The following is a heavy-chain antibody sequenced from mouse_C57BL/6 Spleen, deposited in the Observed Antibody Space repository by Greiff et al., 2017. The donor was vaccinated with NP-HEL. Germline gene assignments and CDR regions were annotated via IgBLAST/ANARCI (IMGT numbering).Heavy chain of an antibody. CDR2: IYPNSGST. Sequence: QVQLQQPGAELVKPGASVKLSCKASGYTFTSYWMHWVKQRPGQGLEWIGMIYPNSGSTNYNEKFKSKATLTVDKSSSTAYMQLSSLTSEDSAVYYCARSDDYGSGDYWGQGTTLTVSS. CDR1: GYTFTSYW. J-gene: IGHJ2*01. D-gene: IGHD1-1*01. V-gene: IGHV1-64*01. CDR3: ARSDDYGSGDY.